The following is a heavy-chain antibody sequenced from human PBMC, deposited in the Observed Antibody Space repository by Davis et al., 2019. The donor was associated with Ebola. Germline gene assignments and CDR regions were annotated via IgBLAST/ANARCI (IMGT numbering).Heavy chain of an antibody. Sequence: PSETLSLTFTVSGCSISRGGSYWTWIRQHPGKGLEWIGYIYYSGSTYYKPSLKSRVTISLDTSKNQFSLNLYAVTAAATAVDYCARDLRYDSSGYDYYFYMDVWGKGTTVTVSS. V-gene: IGHV4-31*03. D-gene: IGHD3-22*01. CDR2: IYYSGST. CDR1: GCSISRGGSY. CDR3: ARDLRYDSSGYDYYFYMDV. J-gene: IGHJ6*03.